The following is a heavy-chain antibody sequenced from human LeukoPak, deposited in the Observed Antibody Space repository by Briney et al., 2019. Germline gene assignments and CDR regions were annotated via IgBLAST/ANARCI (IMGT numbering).Heavy chain of an antibody. Sequence: GRSLRLSCAASGFTFSSYGMHWVRQAPGKGLEWVAVIWYDGSNKYYADSVKGRFTISRDNSKNTLYLQMNSLRAEDTAVYYCARGGADYGDYGYWGQGTLVTVSS. CDR3: ARGGADYGDYGY. D-gene: IGHD4-17*01. V-gene: IGHV3-33*01. CDR1: GFTFSSYG. J-gene: IGHJ4*02. CDR2: IWYDGSNK.